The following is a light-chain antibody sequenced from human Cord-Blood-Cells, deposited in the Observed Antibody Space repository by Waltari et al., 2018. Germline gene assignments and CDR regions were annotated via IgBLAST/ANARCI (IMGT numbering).Light chain of an antibody. V-gene: IGKV1-5*03. J-gene: IGKJ1*01. CDR3: QQYNSYWT. CDR2: KAS. Sequence: DILMTQSPSTLSASVGDKLTITCRASQSISSWLAWYQQKPGKAPKLLIYKASSLESGVPARFSGSGSGTEFTLTISSLQPDDFATYYCQQYNSYWTFGQGTKVEIK. CDR1: QSISSW.